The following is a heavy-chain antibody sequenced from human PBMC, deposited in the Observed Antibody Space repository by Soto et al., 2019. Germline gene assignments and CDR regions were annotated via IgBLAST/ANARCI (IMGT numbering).Heavy chain of an antibody. D-gene: IGHD1-26*01. Sequence: SETLSLTCTVSGGSISSYYWSWIRQPPGKGLEWIGYIYYSGSTNYNPSLKSRVTISVDTSKNQFSLKLSPVTAANTAVYYCARHQWDDADMDVWGKGTTVTVSS. CDR3: ARHQWDDADMDV. CDR1: GGSISSYY. V-gene: IGHV4-59*08. CDR2: IYYSGST. J-gene: IGHJ6*03.